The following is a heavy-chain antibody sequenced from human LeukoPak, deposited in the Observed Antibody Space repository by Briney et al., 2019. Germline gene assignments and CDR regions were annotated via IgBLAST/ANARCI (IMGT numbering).Heavy chain of an antibody. D-gene: IGHD6-19*01. CDR1: GYSFTSYW. CDR2: IYPGDSDT. CDR3: ARDYSSGYDAFDI. J-gene: IGHJ3*02. Sequence: GESLKISFKGSGYSFTSYWIGWARPRPGKGLEWMGIIYPGDSDTRYSPSFQGQVTISADKSISTAYLQWSSLKASDTAMYYCARDYSSGYDAFDIWRQGTMVTVSS. V-gene: IGHV5-51*01.